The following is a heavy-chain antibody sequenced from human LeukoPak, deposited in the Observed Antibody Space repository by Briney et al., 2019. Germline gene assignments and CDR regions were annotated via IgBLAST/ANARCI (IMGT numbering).Heavy chain of an antibody. D-gene: IGHD2-15*01. CDR3: AKGETEGGGLAHAY. CDR2: ISGSGGNT. Sequence: PGGSLRLSCAASGFTFPNFAMSWVRQAPGKGLEWVSAISGSGGNTYYADAVKGRFTISSDNSKNTVYLQMNSLSAEDTAEYYCAKGETEGGGLAHAYWGQGTLVTVSS. J-gene: IGHJ4*02. V-gene: IGHV3-23*01. CDR1: GFTFPNFA.